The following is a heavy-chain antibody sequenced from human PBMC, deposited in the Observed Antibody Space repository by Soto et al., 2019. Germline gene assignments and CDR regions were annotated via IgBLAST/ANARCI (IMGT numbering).Heavy chain of an antibody. D-gene: IGHD3-10*01. CDR2: SNHRGSA. J-gene: IGHJ6*02. Sequence: SETLALACAVCGWCSSSCYGSWIRQPPGKGLEGVGESNHRGSANYNPSLKSRVTTSVDTPKNQLSLQLSPVTAADTAVYHCASAIRTPLVRAYYYYGMDVWGQGPTATVSS. CDR1: GWCSSSCY. CDR3: ASAIRTPLVRAYYYYGMDV. V-gene: IGHV4-34*01.